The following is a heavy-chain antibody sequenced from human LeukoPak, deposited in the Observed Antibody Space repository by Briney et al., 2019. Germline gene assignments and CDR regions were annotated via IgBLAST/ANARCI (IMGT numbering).Heavy chain of an antibody. CDR3: ARGTHYCSGGSCYSRLFDY. D-gene: IGHD2-15*01. CDR2: ISSSSSYI. V-gene: IGHV3-21*01. Sequence: GGSLRLSCAASGFTFSSYSMNWVRQAPGKGLEWVSSISSSSSYIYYADSVKGRFTISRDNAKNLLYLQMNSLRAEDTAVYYCARGTHYCSGGSCYSRLFDYWGQGTLVTVSS. J-gene: IGHJ4*02. CDR1: GFTFSSYS.